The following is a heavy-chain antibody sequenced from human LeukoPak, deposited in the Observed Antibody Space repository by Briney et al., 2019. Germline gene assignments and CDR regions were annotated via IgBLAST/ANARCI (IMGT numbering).Heavy chain of an antibody. CDR3: ARGRRVRGVIWFDP. D-gene: IGHD3-10*01. CDR1: GGSIISSSYY. CDR2: IYYSGST. Sequence: SETLSLTCTVSGGSIISSSYYWGWIRQPPGKGLEWIGSIYYSGSTYYNPSLKSRVTISVDTSKYQFSLKLSSVTAADTAVYYCARGRRVRGVIWFDPWGQGTLVTVSS. J-gene: IGHJ5*02. V-gene: IGHV4-39*07.